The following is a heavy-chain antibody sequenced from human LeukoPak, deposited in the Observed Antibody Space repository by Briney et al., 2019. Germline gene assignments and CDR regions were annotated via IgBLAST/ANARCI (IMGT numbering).Heavy chain of an antibody. D-gene: IGHD3-10*01. CDR3: VRYNYKGYPDY. CDR2: IGNDGTKK. CDR1: GFPFSSYG. J-gene: IGHJ4*02. V-gene: IGHV3-33*01. Sequence: GGSLRLSCAASGFPFSSYGMQWVRQAPGKGLEWVAVIGNDGTKKYYEDSVKGRFTISRDDSKNMLHLQMNSLRAEDTAVYYWVRYNYKGYPDYWGQGTRVTVSS.